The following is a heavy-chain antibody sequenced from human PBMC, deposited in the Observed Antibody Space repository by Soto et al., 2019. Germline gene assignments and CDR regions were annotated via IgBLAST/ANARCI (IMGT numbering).Heavy chain of an antibody. V-gene: IGHV1-18*01. D-gene: IGHD4-17*01. J-gene: IGHJ4*02. CDR2: ISVYNGNT. Sequence: ASVKVSCKASGYTFSSYGISWVRQAPGQGLEWMGWISVYNGNTNYAQEVQGRVTMTTDTSTSTAYMELRSLRPDDTAVYYCARDGRNGGYLDYWGQGTVVTVSS. CDR1: GYTFSSYG. CDR3: ARDGRNGGYLDY.